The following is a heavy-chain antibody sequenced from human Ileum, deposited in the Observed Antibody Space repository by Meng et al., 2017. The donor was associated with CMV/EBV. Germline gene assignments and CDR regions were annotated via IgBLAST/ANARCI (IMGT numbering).Heavy chain of an antibody. D-gene: IGHD6-13*01. Sequence: GESLKISCAASGFTFSSYAMHWVRQAPGKGLEWVAVISYDGSNKYYADSVKGRFTISRDNSKNTLYLQMNSLRAEDTAVYYCARDSSSWSLEDWGQGTLVTVSS. CDR3: ARDSSSWSLED. CDR1: GFTFSSYA. J-gene: IGHJ4*01. V-gene: IGHV3-30*04. CDR2: ISYDGSNK.